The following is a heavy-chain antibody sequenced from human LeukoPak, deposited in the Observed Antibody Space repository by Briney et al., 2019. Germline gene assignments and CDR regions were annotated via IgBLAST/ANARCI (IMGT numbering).Heavy chain of an antibody. CDR2: ISWNSGSI. CDR1: GFTLYDYA. V-gene: IGHV3-9*01. J-gene: IGHJ4*02. D-gene: IGHD1-26*01. Sequence: GRSLRLSRAASGFTLYDYAMQWGRQAPGEGLEWVSGISWNSGSIGYADSVKGRFTISRDNAKNSLYLQMNSLRAEDTALYYCARSGELLHYFDYWGQGTLVTVSS. CDR3: ARSGELLHYFDY.